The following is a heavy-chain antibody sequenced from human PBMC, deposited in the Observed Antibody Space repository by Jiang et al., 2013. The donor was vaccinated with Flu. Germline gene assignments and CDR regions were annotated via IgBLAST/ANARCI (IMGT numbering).Heavy chain of an antibody. D-gene: IGHD5-18*01. CDR1: GFTFSSYA. Sequence: LVQPGGSLRLSCAASGFTFSSYAMSWVRQAPGKGLEWVSAISGSGGSTYYADSVKGRFTISRDNSKNTLYLQMNSLRAEDTAVYYCAKDPQGIQLWLPLPYVYFDYWGQGTLVTVSS. CDR3: AKDPQGIQLWLPLPYVYFDY. V-gene: IGHV3-23*01. CDR2: ISGSGGST. J-gene: IGHJ4*02.